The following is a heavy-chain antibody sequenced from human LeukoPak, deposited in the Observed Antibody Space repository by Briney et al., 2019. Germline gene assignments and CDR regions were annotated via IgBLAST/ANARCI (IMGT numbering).Heavy chain of an antibody. J-gene: IGHJ4*02. D-gene: IGHD1-26*01. Sequence: GGSLRLSCAASGFTFSSYWMSWVRQAPGKGLEWVANIKQDGSEKYYVDSVKGRFTISRDNAKNSLYLQMNSLRAEDTAVYYCARESTKPRGAFGFDYWGQGTLVTVSS. CDR2: IKQDGSEK. CDR1: GFTFSSYW. V-gene: IGHV3-7*01. CDR3: ARESTKPRGAFGFDY.